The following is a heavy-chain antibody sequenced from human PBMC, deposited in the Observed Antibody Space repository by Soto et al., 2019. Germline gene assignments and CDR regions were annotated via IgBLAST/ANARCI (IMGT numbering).Heavy chain of an antibody. CDR2: ISGGGSDT. Sequence: EVNLLESGGGLVQPGGSLRLSCSATGCTFRSYAMSWVRQAPGKGLEWVSGISGGGSDTYYSDSVRGRFTISRDNSKNRLYLQMNSLRVEDSAVYFCAKDDSLEWFFPLDAWGQGTLVTVSS. J-gene: IGHJ5*02. V-gene: IGHV3-23*01. D-gene: IGHD3-3*01. CDR3: AKDDSLEWFFPLDA. CDR1: GCTFRSYA.